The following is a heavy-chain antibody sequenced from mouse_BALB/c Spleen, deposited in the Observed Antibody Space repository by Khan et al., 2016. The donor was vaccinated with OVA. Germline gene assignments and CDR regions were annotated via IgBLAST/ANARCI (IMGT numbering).Heavy chain of an antibody. CDR2: ISYSDFT. Sequence: EVQLQESGPGLVKPSQSLSLTCTVTGYSITSGYAWNWNRQFPGNKLEWMGYISYSDFTNYNPSLKSRISITRDTSKNQFFLQLSSVTTEDTATYYCARSNYYGYYFDYWGQGATLTVSS. CDR3: ARSNYYGYYFDY. J-gene: IGHJ2*01. CDR1: GYSITSGYA. V-gene: IGHV3-2*02. D-gene: IGHD1-1*01.